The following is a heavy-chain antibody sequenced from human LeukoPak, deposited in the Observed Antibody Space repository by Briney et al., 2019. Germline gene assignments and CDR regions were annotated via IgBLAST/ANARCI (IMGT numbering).Heavy chain of an antibody. CDR2: IYLTGST. V-gene: IGHV4-39*01. CDR3: ARLGDSGYYADF. J-gene: IGHJ4*02. CDR1: SDSISRSCFY. D-gene: IGHD3-22*01. Sequence: PSETLSLTCTVTSDSISRSCFYWGWVRQPPGKGLEWIGSIYLTGSTYYNSSLKGRLTISLDTSRDQFSLKLSSVTAADTAVYYCARLGDSGYYADFWGQGTLVTVSS.